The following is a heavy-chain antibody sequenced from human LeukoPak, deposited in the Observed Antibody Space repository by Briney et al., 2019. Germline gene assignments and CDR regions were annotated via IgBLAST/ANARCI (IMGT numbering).Heavy chain of an antibody. CDR2: IYYSGST. Sequence: PSQTLSLTCTVSGGSISSGGYYWSWIRQHPGTGLEWIGYIYYSGSTYYNPSLKSRVTISVDTSKNQFSLKLSSVTAADTAVYYCARVGGSGSGFFSGEPYYFDYWGQGTLVSVSS. D-gene: IGHD6-19*01. J-gene: IGHJ4*02. V-gene: IGHV4-31*03. CDR3: ARVGGSGSGFFSGEPYYFDY. CDR1: GGSISSGGYY.